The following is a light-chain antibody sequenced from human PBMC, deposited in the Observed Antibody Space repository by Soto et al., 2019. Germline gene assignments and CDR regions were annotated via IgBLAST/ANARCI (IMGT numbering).Light chain of an antibody. J-gene: IGKJ5*01. CDR3: QHYDTYSIT. CDR1: RYIRSD. Sequence: IQMAQSPSSLSASVGDRVAITCRASRYIRSDLSWYQQRPGQAPKVLIYVASNLQSGVPSRFSGSGYGTDFTLTISSLQPEDFATYYCQHYDTYSITFGQGTRLEIK. V-gene: IGKV1-6*01. CDR2: VAS.